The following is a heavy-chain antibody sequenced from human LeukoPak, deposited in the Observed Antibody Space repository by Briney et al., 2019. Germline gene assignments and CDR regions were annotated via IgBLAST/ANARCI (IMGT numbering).Heavy chain of an antibody. J-gene: IGHJ4*02. CDR1: GGSLTSYY. Sequence: SETLSLTCTVSGGSLTSYYWSWVRQTPGKGLEWIGYIYYSGSTNYNPSLKNRVTISVDTSKNQFSLKLSSVTAADTAVYYCARVAVADPYYFDYWGQGTLVTVSS. CDR3: ARVAVADPYYFDY. V-gene: IGHV4-59*01. CDR2: IYYSGST. D-gene: IGHD6-19*01.